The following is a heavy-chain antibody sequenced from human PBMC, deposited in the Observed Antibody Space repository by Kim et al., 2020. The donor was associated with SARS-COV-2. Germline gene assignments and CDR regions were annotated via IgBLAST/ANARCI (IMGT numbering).Heavy chain of an antibody. Sequence: QGRVTITRDTSASTAYMELSSLRSEDTAVYYCARDLSSSGLYYYYYGMDVWGQGTTVTVSS. CDR3: ARDLSSSGLYYYYYGMDV. D-gene: IGHD6-19*01. V-gene: IGHV1-3*01. J-gene: IGHJ6*02.